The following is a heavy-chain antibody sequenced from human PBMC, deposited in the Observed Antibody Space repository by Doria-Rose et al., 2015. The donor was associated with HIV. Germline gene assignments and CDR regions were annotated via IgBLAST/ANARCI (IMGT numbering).Heavy chain of an antibody. CDR2: INPSGGNT. CDR1: GYTFTSYY. J-gene: IGHJ4*02. CDR3: ATNIAVAGTDY. D-gene: IGHD6-19*01. Sequence: QVQLVQSGAEVKKPGASVKVSCKASGYTFTSYYMHWVRQAPGQGPEWMGIINPSGGNTSYAQKFRDRLTMTRDTPMSTVYMELNSLRSEDTAVYYCATNIAVAGTDYWGQGTLVTVSS. V-gene: IGHV1-46*01.